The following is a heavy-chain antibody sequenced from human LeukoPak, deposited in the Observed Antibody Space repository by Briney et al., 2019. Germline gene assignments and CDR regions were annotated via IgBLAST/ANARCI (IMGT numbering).Heavy chain of an antibody. Sequence: ASVKVSCKVSGYTLTELSMHWVRQAPGKGLEWMGGFDPEDGETIYAQKFQGRVTMTEDTSTDTAYMELSSLRSEDTAVYYCATTVSYDSSGYLLGDYWGQGTLVTVPS. J-gene: IGHJ4*02. V-gene: IGHV1-24*01. CDR2: FDPEDGET. CDR1: GYTLTELS. CDR3: ATTVSYDSSGYLLGDY. D-gene: IGHD3-22*01.